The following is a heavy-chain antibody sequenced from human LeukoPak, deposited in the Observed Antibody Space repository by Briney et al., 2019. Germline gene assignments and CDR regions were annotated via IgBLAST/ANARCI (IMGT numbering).Heavy chain of an antibody. J-gene: IGHJ5*02. V-gene: IGHV3-48*03. D-gene: IGHD5-18*01. Sequence: PGGSLRLSCAASGFTFSSYEMNWVRQAPGKGLEWVSYISSSGSTIYYADSVKGRFTISRDNAKNSLYLQMNSLRAEDTAVYYCARDLEGVDTATADWFDPWGQGTLVTVSS. CDR2: ISSSGSTI. CDR3: ARDLEGVDTATADWFDP. CDR1: GFTFSSYE.